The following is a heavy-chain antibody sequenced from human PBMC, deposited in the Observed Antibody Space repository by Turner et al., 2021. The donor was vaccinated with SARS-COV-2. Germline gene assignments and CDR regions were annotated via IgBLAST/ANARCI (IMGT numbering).Heavy chain of an antibody. Sequence: QVQLQDSGPGLVQSSGTLSLTCTFSGGSSSSYYGSWIRQPPGKGLGWVGYIYYSGSTNYTPSLKGRVTISVDTSKNKFSMKLSSVTAADTAVYYGARHPYYYDSSGYHFDYWGQGTLVTVSS. CDR2: IYYSGST. V-gene: IGHV4-59*08. CDR1: GGSSSSYY. D-gene: IGHD3-22*01. CDR3: ARHPYYYDSSGYHFDY. J-gene: IGHJ4*02.